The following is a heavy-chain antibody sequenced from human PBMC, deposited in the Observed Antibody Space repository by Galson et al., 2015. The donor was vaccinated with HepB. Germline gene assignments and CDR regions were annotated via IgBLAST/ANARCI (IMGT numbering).Heavy chain of an antibody. Sequence: SLRLSCAASGFTFSRYWMSWVRQAPGKGLEWVANIKQDGSEKYYVDSVKGRFTISRDNAKNSLYLQMNSLRAEDTAVYYCARDAVVVAATPYYYYGMDVWGQGTTVTVSS. J-gene: IGHJ6*02. V-gene: IGHV3-7*03. D-gene: IGHD2-15*01. CDR2: IKQDGSEK. CDR3: ARDAVVVAATPYYYYGMDV. CDR1: GFTFSRYW.